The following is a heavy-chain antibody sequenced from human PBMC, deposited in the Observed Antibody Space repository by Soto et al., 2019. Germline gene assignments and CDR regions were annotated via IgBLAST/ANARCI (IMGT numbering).Heavy chain of an antibody. CDR2: IYYSGST. CDR1: CASISSGRYY. D-gene: IGHD5-12*01. CDR3: ARDSKRGYSGYDKLDY. Sequence: SENLALTSTVSCASISSGRYYWSWIRQPPGKGLEWIGYIYYSGSTNYNPSLKSRVTISVDTSKNQFSLKLTSVTAADTAVYYCARDSKRGYSGYDKLDYWGQGTLVTVSS. V-gene: IGHV4-61*01. J-gene: IGHJ4*02.